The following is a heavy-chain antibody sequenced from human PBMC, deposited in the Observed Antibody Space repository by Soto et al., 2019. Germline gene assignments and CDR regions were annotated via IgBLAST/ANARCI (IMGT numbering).Heavy chain of an antibody. CDR2: IWYDGSNK. CDR1: GFTFSSYG. Sequence: QVQLVESGGGVVQPGRSLRLSCAASGFTFSSYGMHWVRQAPGKGLEWVAVIWYDGSNKYYADSVKGRFTISRDNSKNTLHLQMNSLRAEDTAVYYCARGGGVDTAMASLGYWGQGTLFTVSS. V-gene: IGHV3-33*01. J-gene: IGHJ4*02. D-gene: IGHD5-18*01. CDR3: ARGGGVDTAMASLGY.